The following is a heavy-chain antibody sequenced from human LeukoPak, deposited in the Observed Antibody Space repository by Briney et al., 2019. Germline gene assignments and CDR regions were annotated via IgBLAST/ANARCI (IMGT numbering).Heavy chain of an antibody. Sequence: ASVKVSCKASGCTFTSNYMHWVRQAPGQGLEWMGIINPSGGITSYAQKFQGRVTMTRDTSTSTVYMELSSLRSEDTAVYYCARGTAYGDYVDYWGQGTLVTVSS. V-gene: IGHV1-46*01. J-gene: IGHJ4*02. CDR3: ARGTAYGDYVDY. D-gene: IGHD4-17*01. CDR2: INPSGGIT. CDR1: GCTFTSNY.